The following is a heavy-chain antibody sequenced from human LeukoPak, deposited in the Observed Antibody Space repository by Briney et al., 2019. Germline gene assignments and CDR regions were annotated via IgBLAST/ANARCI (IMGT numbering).Heavy chain of an antibody. Sequence: PGGSLRLSCTASGLTFSSYSMNWVRQAPGKGLEWVSYISSSSSNIFYADSFKGRFTISRDNAQNSLYLQMNSLRVEDTAVYYCARDPPGAHFDYWGQGTLVTVSS. J-gene: IGHJ4*02. CDR1: GLTFSSYS. CDR3: ARDPPGAHFDY. CDR2: ISSSSSNI. V-gene: IGHV3-21*01. D-gene: IGHD7-27*01.